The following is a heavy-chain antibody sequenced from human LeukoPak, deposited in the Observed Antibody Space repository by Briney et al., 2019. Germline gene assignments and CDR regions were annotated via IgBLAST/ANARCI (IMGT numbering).Heavy chain of an antibody. J-gene: IGHJ4*02. Sequence: GGSLRLSCAASGFTFSDYYMSWIRQAPGKGLEWVSYISSSGSTIYYADSVKGRFTISRDNAKNSLYLQMNSLRAEDTAVYYCAREMGACSSSWYVGYWGQGTLVTVSS. V-gene: IGHV3-11*01. CDR1: GFTFSDYY. D-gene: IGHD6-13*01. CDR2: ISSSGSTI. CDR3: AREMGACSSSWYVGY.